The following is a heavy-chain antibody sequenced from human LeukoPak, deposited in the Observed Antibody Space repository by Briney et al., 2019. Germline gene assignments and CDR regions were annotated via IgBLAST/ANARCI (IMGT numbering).Heavy chain of an antibody. CDR2: ISGSGGST. J-gene: IGHJ4*02. D-gene: IGHD3-22*01. V-gene: IGHV3-23*01. CDR1: GFTFSSYA. Sequence: GSLRLSCAASGFTFSSYAMSWVRQAPGKGLEWVSAISGSGGSTYYADSVKGRFTISRDNSKNTLYLQMNSLRAEDTAVYYCAKDWGSSGLFDYWGQGTLVTVSS. CDR3: AKDWGSSGLFDY.